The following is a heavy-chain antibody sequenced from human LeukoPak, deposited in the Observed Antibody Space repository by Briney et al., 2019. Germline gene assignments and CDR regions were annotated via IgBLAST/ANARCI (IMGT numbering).Heavy chain of an antibody. D-gene: IGHD4-23*01. J-gene: IGHJ4*02. V-gene: IGHV3-74*01. CDR1: GLTFSNYW. CDR2: INSDGSST. Sequence: VGTLRLSCAVSGLTFSNYWMHWVRQAPGKGLVWVSRINSDGSSTTYADSVKGRFTISKDNANNTVHGQMNSLRAEYTGVYYCACHRDYGGNKPGDCGGQGTRVSVSS. CDR3: ACHRDYGGNKPGDC.